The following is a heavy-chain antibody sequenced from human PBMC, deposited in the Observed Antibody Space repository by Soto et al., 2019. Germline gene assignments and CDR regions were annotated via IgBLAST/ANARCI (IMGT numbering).Heavy chain of an antibody. Sequence: SETLSLTCAVYGGSFSGYIWTWIRQPPGKGLQWIGQINHSGSANYNPSLKSRVTISVDTSKSQFSLKLSSVTAADTAVYYCARGHSTGSQYWGGWYYSEGWGQGTQVTVS. CDR1: GGSFSGYI. CDR2: INHSGSA. D-gene: IGHD1-26*01. CDR3: ARGHSTGSQYWGGWYYSEG. J-gene: IGHJ4*02. V-gene: IGHV4-34*01.